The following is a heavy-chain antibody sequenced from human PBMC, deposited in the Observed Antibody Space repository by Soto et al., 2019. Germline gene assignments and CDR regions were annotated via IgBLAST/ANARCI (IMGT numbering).Heavy chain of an antibody. CDR3: ARSQGSSTSLEIYYYYYGMDV. J-gene: IGHJ6*02. D-gene: IGHD2-2*01. CDR2: IIPISETT. CDR1: GGTFSSYA. V-gene: IGHV1-69*01. Sequence: VQLVQSGAEVKKPGSSVKVSCKASGGTFSSYAISWVRQAPGQGLEWMGGIIPISETTNYAQKFQGRVTITADESKSTAYMELSSLRSEDTAVYYCARSQGSSTSLEIYYYYYGMDVWGQGTTVTVSS.